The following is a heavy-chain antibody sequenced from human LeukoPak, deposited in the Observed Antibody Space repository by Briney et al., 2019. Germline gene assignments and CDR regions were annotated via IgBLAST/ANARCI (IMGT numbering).Heavy chain of an antibody. J-gene: IGHJ4*02. CDR3: EKVIGGAIGGGYFDY. V-gene: IGHV3-7*01. Sequence: GGSLRLSCAASGFTFSSYWMSWVRQAPGEGLEWVANIKQDGSEKYYVASVKGRFTISRDNAKNSLYLQMNSRRAEATAVYYCEKVIGGAIGGGYFDYWGQGTLVTVSS. CDR2: IKQDGSEK. CDR1: GFTFSSYW. D-gene: IGHD1-26*01.